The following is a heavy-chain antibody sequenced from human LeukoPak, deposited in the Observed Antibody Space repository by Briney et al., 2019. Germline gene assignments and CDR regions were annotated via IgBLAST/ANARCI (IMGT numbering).Heavy chain of an antibody. CDR3: ARGVLLWFGESAAAFDI. D-gene: IGHD3-10*01. Sequence: ASVKVSCKASGYTFTGYYMHWVRQAPGQGLEWMGWINPNSGGTNYAQKVQGRVTMTRDTSISTAYMELSRLRSDDTAVYYCARGVLLWFGESAAAFDIWGQGTMVTVSS. J-gene: IGHJ3*02. CDR2: INPNSGGT. V-gene: IGHV1-2*02. CDR1: GYTFTGYY.